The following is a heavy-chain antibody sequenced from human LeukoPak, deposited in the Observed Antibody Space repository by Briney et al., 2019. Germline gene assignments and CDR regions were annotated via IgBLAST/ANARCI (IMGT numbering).Heavy chain of an antibody. D-gene: IGHD2-21*01. J-gene: IGHJ5*02. CDR3: AFIPPPDLAAPRSRRAYNWSDP. V-gene: IGHV4-59*01. CDR2: IYYSGST. Sequence: SETLSLTCTVSGGSISSYYWSWIRQPPAQGLEWIGYIYYSGSTNYNPSLTSRVTISVDTSKNQFSLKLSSVTAAATAVYYCAFIPPPDLAAPRSRRAYNWSDPGGQGTLVTVSS. CDR1: GGSISSYY.